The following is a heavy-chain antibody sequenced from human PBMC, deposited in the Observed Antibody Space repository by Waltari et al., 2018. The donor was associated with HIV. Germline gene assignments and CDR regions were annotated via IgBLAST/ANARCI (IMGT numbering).Heavy chain of an antibody. CDR2: IKSSGDT. CDR1: GGSFETYY. V-gene: IGHV4-34*02. J-gene: IGHJ6*02. CDR3: ARGLWKKVETIMGLYTYYYDVMDG. D-gene: IGHD3-22*01. Sequence: QVQLQQWGAGLLQPTETLSPTGAVYGGSFETYYWTWIRQSRGRGLEWIGEIKSSGDTKIQPSLKSRVTLSVDKSKKQFALRMNSVTGAEAGIYYCARGLWKKVETIMGLYTYYYDVMDGWGQGTTV.